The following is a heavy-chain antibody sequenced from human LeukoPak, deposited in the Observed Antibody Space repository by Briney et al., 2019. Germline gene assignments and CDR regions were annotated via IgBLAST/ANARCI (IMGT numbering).Heavy chain of an antibody. D-gene: IGHD6-13*01. Sequence: GGSLRLSCAASGFTFSSYWMSWVRQAPGKGLQWVADINRDGSEIYYYVDYVKGRFTISRDNGRNSLFLQMSSLRAEDTGLYYCARDLSPTAAHKDYWGQGTLVTVSS. J-gene: IGHJ4*02. CDR2: INRDGSEIY. CDR3: ARDLSPTAAHKDY. CDR1: GFTFSSYW. V-gene: IGHV3-7*01.